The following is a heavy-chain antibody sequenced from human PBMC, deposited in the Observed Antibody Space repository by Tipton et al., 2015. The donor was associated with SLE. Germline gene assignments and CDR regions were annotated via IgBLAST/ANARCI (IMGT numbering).Heavy chain of an antibody. Sequence: TLSLTCTVSHGSISSTTYYWGWIRQPPGKGLEWIGSIFYTGSTFYNPSLRSRVTISIGTSTNRFSLKLSSVTAADTAVYYCARGVRGTYYYYYYYMDVWGKGTTVTVSS. CDR2: IFYTGST. CDR3: ARGVRGTYYYYYYYMDV. D-gene: IGHD3-10*01. J-gene: IGHJ6*03. CDR1: HGSISSTTYY. V-gene: IGHV4-39*07.